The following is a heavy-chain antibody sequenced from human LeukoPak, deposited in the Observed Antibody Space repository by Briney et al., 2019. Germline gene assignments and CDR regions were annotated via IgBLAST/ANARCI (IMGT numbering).Heavy chain of an antibody. CDR1: GYSFTSYW. J-gene: IGHJ6*02. CDR2: IYPGDSDT. Sequence: GESLKISCKGSGYSFTSYWIGWVRHMPGKGLESMGIIYPGDSDTRYSPSFQGQVTISADKSISTAYLQWSSLKASDTAMYYCARQGAYYYYGMDVWGQGTTVTVSS. CDR3: ARQGAYYYYGMDV. V-gene: IGHV5-51*01.